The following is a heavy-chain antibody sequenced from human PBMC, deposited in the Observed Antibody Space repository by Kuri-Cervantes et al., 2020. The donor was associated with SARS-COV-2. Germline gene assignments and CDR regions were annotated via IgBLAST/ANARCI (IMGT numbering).Heavy chain of an antibody. J-gene: IGHJ6*02. CDR1: GGSVSSGSYY. D-gene: IGHD3-16*01. CDR2: IYYSGST. Sequence: GSLRLSCTVSGGSVSSGSYYWSWIRQPPGKGLEWIGYIYYSGSTNYNPSLKSRVTISVDTSKNQFSLKLSSVTAADTAVYYCASISPLGYYYGMDVWGQGTTVTVSS. CDR3: ASISPLGYYYGMDV. V-gene: IGHV4-61*01.